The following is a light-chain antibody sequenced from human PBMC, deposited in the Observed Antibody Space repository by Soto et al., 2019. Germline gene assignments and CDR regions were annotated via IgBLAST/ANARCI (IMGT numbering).Light chain of an antibody. CDR1: QAINSY. V-gene: IGKV1-9*01. Sequence: IQLTQSPSSLSASVGDRVTITCRASQAINSYLAWYQQEPGKAPKLLISGGSTLQSGVPSRFSGSGYGTDFTLTISSLQSEDFATYFCRHLNAFPLTFGGGTKVEI. CDR3: RHLNAFPLT. J-gene: IGKJ4*01. CDR2: GGS.